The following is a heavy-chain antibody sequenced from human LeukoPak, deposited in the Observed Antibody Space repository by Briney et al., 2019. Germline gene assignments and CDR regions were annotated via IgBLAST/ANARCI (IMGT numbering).Heavy chain of an antibody. CDR1: GFIFSAYY. J-gene: IGHJ4*02. CDR2: ISTSGTTF. D-gene: IGHD3-9*01. V-gene: IGHV3-11*01. CDR3: AKDEYFDWLSSTLH. Sequence: GGSLRLSCSASGFIFSAYYMNWVRQAPGKGPEWISFISTSGTTFHYAESVRGRFTISRDNANQSLFLQMNSLRAEDTAVYYCAKDEYFDWLSSTLHWGQGILVTVSS.